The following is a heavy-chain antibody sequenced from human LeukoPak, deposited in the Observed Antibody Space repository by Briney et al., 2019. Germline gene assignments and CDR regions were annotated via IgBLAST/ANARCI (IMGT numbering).Heavy chain of an antibody. CDR2: IWAAGNDD. Sequence: GGSLRLSCGASGFSFSLYGMHWVRQAPGKGLEWVAFIWAAGNDDFYADSVKGRFTISRDNSKNTLYLQMSSLRAEDTAVYYCVKALPSLRFLEWLLPHYYYYGMDVWGQGTTVTVSS. CDR1: GFSFSLYG. CDR3: VKALPSLRFLEWLLPHYYYYGMDV. V-gene: IGHV3-30*02. D-gene: IGHD3-3*01. J-gene: IGHJ6*02.